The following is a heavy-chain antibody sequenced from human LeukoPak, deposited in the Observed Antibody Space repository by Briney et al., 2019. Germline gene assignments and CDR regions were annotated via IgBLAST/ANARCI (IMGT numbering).Heavy chain of an antibody. CDR2: ISGSGGST. J-gene: IGHJ4*02. V-gene: IGHV3-23*01. Sequence: GGSLRLSCAASGFTFSSYAVSWVRQAPGKGLEWVSAISGSGGSTYYADSVKGRFTISRDNSKNTLYLQMNSLRAEDTAVYYCARGWVSSGWYFDCWGQGTLVTVSS. CDR3: ARGWVSSGWYFDC. CDR1: GFTFSSYA. D-gene: IGHD6-19*01.